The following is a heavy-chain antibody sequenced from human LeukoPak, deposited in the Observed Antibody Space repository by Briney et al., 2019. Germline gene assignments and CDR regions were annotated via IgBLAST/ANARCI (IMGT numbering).Heavy chain of an antibody. Sequence: GGSLRLCCAASGFTFSSYSMNWVRQAPGKGLEGVSSISSSSSYIYYADSVKGRFTISRDNAKNSLYLQMNSLRAEDTAVYYCARLGLSSGWYEGFDYWGQGTLVTVSS. J-gene: IGHJ4*02. V-gene: IGHV3-21*04. CDR3: ARLGLSSGWYEGFDY. D-gene: IGHD6-19*01. CDR2: ISSSSSYI. CDR1: GFTFSSYS.